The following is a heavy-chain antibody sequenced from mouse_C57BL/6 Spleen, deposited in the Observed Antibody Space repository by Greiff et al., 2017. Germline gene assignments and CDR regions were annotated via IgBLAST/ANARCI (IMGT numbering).Heavy chain of an antibody. J-gene: IGHJ2*01. CDR2: ISYDGSN. Sequence: EVKVEESGPGLVKPSQSPSLTCSVTGYSITSGYYWNWIRQFPGNKLEWMGYISYDGSNNYNPSLKNRISITRDTSKNQFFLKLNSVTTEDTATYYCAREGITTVVPYFDYWGQGTTLTVSS. V-gene: IGHV3-6*01. CDR1: GYSITSGYY. D-gene: IGHD1-1*01. CDR3: AREGITTVVPYFDY.